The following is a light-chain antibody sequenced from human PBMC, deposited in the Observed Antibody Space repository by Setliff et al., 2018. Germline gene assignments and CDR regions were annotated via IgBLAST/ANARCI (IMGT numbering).Light chain of an antibody. CDR3: GSFSSTTTFYV. CDR2: DVS. CDR1: SSDVGGYDY. V-gene: IGLV2-11*01. Sequence: QSVLTQPRSVSGSPGQSVTISCTGTSSDVGGYDYVSWYQQHPGKAPKLMIYDVSKRPSGVPDRFSGSKSGYTASLTISGLQTEDEADYFCGSFSSTTTFYVFGPGTRSPS. J-gene: IGLJ1*01.